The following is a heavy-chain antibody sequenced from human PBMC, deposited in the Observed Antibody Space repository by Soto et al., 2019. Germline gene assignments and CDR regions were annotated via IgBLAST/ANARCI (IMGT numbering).Heavy chain of an antibody. D-gene: IGHD4-17*01. CDR3: ARLTEDNTVTTSVDDAFDI. V-gene: IGHV4-39*07. CDR2: IYYSGST. J-gene: IGHJ3*02. Sequence: SETLSLTCTVSGGSISSSSYYWGWIRQPPGKGLEWIGYIYYSGSTYYNPSLKSRVTISVDTSKNQFSLKLSSVTAADTAVYYCARLTEDNTVTTSVDDAFDIWGQGTMVTVSS. CDR1: GGSISSSSYY.